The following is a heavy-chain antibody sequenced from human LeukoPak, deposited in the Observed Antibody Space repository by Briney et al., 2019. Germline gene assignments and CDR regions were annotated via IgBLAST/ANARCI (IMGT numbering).Heavy chain of an antibody. J-gene: IGHJ4*02. CDR2: ISAYNGNT. Sequence: ASVKVSCKTSGYTFTSFAISWVRQAPGQGLEWMGWISAYNGNTNYAQKLQGRVTMTTDTSRSTAYMELRSLRSDDTAVYFCARDLGNDILTGYYVPYFDYWGQGTLVTVSS. V-gene: IGHV1-18*01. CDR3: ARDLGNDILTGYYVPYFDY. CDR1: GYTFTSFA. D-gene: IGHD3-9*01.